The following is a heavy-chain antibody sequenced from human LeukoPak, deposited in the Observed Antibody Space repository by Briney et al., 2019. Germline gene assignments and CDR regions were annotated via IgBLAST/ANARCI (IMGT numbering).Heavy chain of an antibody. CDR3: AGDHRLLWFGEAYYFDY. CDR2: IYYSGST. J-gene: IGHJ4*02. V-gene: IGHV4-39*02. Sequence: SETLSLTCAVSGGSISSNSYYWGWIRQPPGKGLEWIGSIYYSGSTYYNPSLKSRVTISVDTSKNQFSLKLSSVTAADTAVYYCAGDHRLLWFGEAYYFDYWGQGTLVTVSS. D-gene: IGHD3-10*01. CDR1: GGSISSNSYY.